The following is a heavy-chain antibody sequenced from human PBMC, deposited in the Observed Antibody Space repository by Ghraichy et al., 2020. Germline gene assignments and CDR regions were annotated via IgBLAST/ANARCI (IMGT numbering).Heavy chain of an antibody. V-gene: IGHV3-21*01. CDR3: AREDSGTNLDY. CDR1: GFGFSSYS. CDR2: ISGSANYL. D-gene: IGHD5-12*01. J-gene: IGHJ4*02. Sequence: GGSLRLSCAASGFGFSSYSMNWVRQAPGKGLEWVSFISGSANYLDYADSVKGRFTISRDNAKNSLYLQMNSLRAEDTALYYCAREDSGTNLDYWGQGTLVTVSS.